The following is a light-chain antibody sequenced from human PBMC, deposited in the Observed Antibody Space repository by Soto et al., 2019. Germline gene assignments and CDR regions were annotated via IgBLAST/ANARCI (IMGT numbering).Light chain of an antibody. CDR2: AAS. CDR3: QQLNSFLT. J-gene: IGKJ4*01. V-gene: IGKV1-9*01. CDR1: QGIAYY. Sequence: DIQLTQSPSLLSASVGDTVTITCRASQGIAYYLAWYRQKPGKAPQLLIYAASTLQSGVPSRFSGSGAVTEFTLTINRLQPEDFATYYCQQLNSFLTFGGGTKVEI.